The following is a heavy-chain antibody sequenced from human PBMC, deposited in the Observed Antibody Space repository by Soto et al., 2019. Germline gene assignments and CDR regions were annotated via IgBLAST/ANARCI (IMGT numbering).Heavy chain of an antibody. CDR3: VTDEVPQ. V-gene: IGHV3-15*07. CDR1: GFRLSDAW. Sequence: EVQVVESGGSLVKPGGSLRLSCAASGFRLSDAWVHWVRQAPGKGLQWVGRIKRDADGGTTDYAAPVKGRFIISRDDSKNTLFLHMNSLISDDTGVYYCVTDEVPQWGQGTLVTVSP. J-gene: IGHJ4*02. CDR2: IKRDADGGTT.